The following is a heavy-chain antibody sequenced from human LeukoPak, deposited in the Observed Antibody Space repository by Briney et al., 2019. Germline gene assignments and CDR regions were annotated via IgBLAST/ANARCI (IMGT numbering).Heavy chain of an antibody. CDR1: GFTFSSYS. CDR3: ARDLVPSFYGSGSYAY. J-gene: IGHJ4*02. D-gene: IGHD3-10*01. CDR2: ISSSSSYI. V-gene: IGHV3-21*01. Sequence: PGGSLRLSCAASGFTFSSYSMNWVRQAPGKGLEWVSSISSSSSYIYYADSAKGRFTISRDNAKNSLYLQMNSLRAEDTAVYYCARDLVPSFYGSGSYAYWGQGTLVTVSS.